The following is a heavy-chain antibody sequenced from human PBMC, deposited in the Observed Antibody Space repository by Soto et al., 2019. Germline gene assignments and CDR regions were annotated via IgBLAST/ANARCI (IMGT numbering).Heavy chain of an antibody. D-gene: IGHD3-22*01. V-gene: IGHV3-74*01. CDR3: ARDQLYYNDISGRPLNAFDV. J-gene: IGHJ3*01. CDR2: MNSDGSSK. Sequence: GGSLRLSCSASGFTFSSYWMHWVRQAPGKGLVWVSHMNSDGSSKKYADSVKGRFTISRDNAKNSLYLQMNSLRAEDTAVYYCARDQLYYNDISGRPLNAFDVWGQGTMVTVSS. CDR1: GFTFSSYW.